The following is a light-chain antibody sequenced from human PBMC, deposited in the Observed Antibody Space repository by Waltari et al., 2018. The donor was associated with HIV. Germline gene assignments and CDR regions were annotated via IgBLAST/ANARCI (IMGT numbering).Light chain of an antibody. CDR2: DVN. CDR1: SSDIGGYDY. V-gene: IGLV2-11*01. CDR3: CSYAGSYTEI. Sequence: QSALTQLASVAGSPGQSITISCTGTSSDIGGYDYVSWYQQPPGKAPKLMIFDVNKRPSGVPARFSGSKSGHTASLTISGLQADDEADYYCCSYAGSYTEIFGGGTKLTVL. J-gene: IGLJ2*01.